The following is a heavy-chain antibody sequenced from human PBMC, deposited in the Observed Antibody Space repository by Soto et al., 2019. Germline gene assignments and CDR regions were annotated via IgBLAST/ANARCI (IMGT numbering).Heavy chain of an antibody. D-gene: IGHD2-21*01. CDR2: IYLGDSDT. CDR1: GNSLTSYW. V-gene: IGHV5-51*01. J-gene: IGHJ5*01. Sequence: PGESLKISCKGSGNSLTSYWIGWVRQMPGKGLEWMGTIYLGDSDTRYSPSFQGQVTISADRSISTAYLQWSSLKASDTAMYYCARQEYCGANTCYNVDFWGPGTLVTVSS. CDR3: ARQEYCGANTCYNVDF.